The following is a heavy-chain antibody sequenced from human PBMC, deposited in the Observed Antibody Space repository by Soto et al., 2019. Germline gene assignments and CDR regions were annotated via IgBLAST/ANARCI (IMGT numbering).Heavy chain of an antibody. CDR1: GGTFSSYT. D-gene: IGHD2-15*01. J-gene: IGHJ6*02. Sequence: QVQLVQSGAEVKKPGSSVKVSCKASGGTFSSYTISWVRQAPGQGLEWMGRIIPILGIANYAQKFQGRVTITADKSTSTAYMELSSLRSDDTAVYYCARTYCSGGSCSGQTSYYYGMDVWGQGTTVTVSS. CDR2: IIPILGIA. CDR3: ARTYCSGGSCSGQTSYYYGMDV. V-gene: IGHV1-69*02.